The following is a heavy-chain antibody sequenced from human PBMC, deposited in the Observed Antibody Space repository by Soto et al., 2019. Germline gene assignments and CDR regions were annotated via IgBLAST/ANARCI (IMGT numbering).Heavy chain of an antibody. CDR1: GLTFSNYA. J-gene: IGHJ4*02. Sequence: EVRLLESGGGLVKPGGSLRLSCATSGLTFSNYAMSWVRQAPGGGLEWVSSMSGSSSTTYYADSVRGRFTISRDRSKNTLYLQMSSLRAEDTALYYCARDRYFDSYDFDYWGQGTLVTVSS. CDR3: ARDRYFDSYDFDY. V-gene: IGHV3-23*01. CDR2: MSGSSSTT. D-gene: IGHD3-9*01.